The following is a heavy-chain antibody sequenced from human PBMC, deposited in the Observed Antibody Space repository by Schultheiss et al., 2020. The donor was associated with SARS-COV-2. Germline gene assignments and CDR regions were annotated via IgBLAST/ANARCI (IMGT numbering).Heavy chain of an antibody. CDR1: GGTFSSYA. CDR2: MNPNSGNT. Sequence: ASVKVSCKASGGTFSSYAINWVRQATGQGLEWMGWMNPNSGNTGYAQKFQGRVTMTRNTSISTAYMELSSLRSEDTAVYYCARSWGYNWKGGMDVWGQGTTVTVSS. D-gene: IGHD1-20*01. V-gene: IGHV1-8*02. J-gene: IGHJ6*02. CDR3: ARSWGYNWKGGMDV.